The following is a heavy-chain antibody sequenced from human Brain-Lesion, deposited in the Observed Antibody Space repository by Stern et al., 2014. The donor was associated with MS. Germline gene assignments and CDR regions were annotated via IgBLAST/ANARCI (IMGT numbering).Heavy chain of an antibody. D-gene: IGHD5-18*01. CDR2: MYSRGGT. Sequence: VQLVESGGGLIQPGGSLRLSCAASGFSVSTNFMSWVRQAPGKGPEWVSLMYSRGGTNYADSVKGRFTISRDSSKNTLYLQMSDLRAEDTAVYYCARKTDTAVGGDYWGPGTLVTVSS. J-gene: IGHJ4*02. CDR1: GFSVSTNF. CDR3: ARKTDTAVGGDY. V-gene: IGHV3-53*01.